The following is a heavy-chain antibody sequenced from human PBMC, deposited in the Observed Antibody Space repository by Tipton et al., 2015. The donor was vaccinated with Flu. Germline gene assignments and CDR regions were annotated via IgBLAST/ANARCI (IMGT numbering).Heavy chain of an antibody. V-gene: IGHV4-38-2*02. D-gene: IGHD4-11*01. CDR2: IHTSAGT. Sequence: TLSLTCTISADSISSDYYWAWIRQPPGRGLEWIGNIHTSAGTYYNTSLKSRVNISVDRSKNQFSLRLASVTAADTAVYFCARRDFSNYVSEPKNWFDSWGQGTLVTVSS. CDR1: ADSISSDYY. J-gene: IGHJ5*01. CDR3: ARRDFSNYVSEPKNWFDS.